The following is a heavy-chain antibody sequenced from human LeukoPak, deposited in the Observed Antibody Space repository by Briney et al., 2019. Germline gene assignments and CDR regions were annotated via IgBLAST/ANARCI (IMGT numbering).Heavy chain of an antibody. CDR2: ISSSGSTI. V-gene: IGHV3-48*03. Sequence: GGSLRLSCAASGFTFSSYEMNWVRQAPGKGLEWVSYISSSGSTIYYADSVKGRFTISRDNAKNSLYLQMNSLRAEDTAVYYCARSSPGYYDSSGYYYNYYFDYWGQGTLVTVSS. D-gene: IGHD3-22*01. CDR1: GFTFSSYE. CDR3: ARSSPGYYDSSGYYYNYYFDY. J-gene: IGHJ4*02.